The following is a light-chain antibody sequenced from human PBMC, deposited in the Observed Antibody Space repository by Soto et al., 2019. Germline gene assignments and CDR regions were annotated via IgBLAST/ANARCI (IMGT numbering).Light chain of an antibody. Sequence: DIQMTQSPSTLSASVGDRVTITCRASQSISSWLAWYQQKPGKAPRLLIYKTSNLGSGVPSRFSGSGSGTEFTLTISGLQPDDFATYYCQQYGSSLYTFGQGTKLEIK. J-gene: IGKJ2*01. CDR3: QQYGSSLYT. CDR2: KTS. CDR1: QSISSW. V-gene: IGKV1-5*03.